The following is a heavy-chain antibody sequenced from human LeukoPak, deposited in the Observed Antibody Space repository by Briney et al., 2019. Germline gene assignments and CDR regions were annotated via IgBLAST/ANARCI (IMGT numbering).Heavy chain of an antibody. CDR2: IYYSGST. CDR3: ARDFGGAGGY. Sequence: SETLSLTCTVSGGSISSYYWSWIRQPPGKGLEWIGYIYYSGSTNYNPSLKSRVTISVDTSKNKFSLKLSSVTAADTAVYYCARDFGGAGGYWGQGTLVTVSS. D-gene: IGHD3-16*01. V-gene: IGHV4-59*01. CDR1: GGSISSYY. J-gene: IGHJ4*02.